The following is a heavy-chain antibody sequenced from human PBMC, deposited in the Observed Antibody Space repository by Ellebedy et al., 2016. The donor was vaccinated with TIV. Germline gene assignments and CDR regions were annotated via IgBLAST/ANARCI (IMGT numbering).Heavy chain of an antibody. D-gene: IGHD6-13*01. CDR1: GYTFMSYS. CDR2: VSGYNGNT. CDR3: ARTSRYAYSSSCDY. Sequence: AASVKVPCKASGYTFMSYSIAWVRQAPGQGLEWMGWVSGYNGNTNYAQKVQGRVTMTTDTSTNTAYMELRSLTSDDTAVYFCARTSRYAYSSSCDYWGQGTLVTV. V-gene: IGHV1-18*01. J-gene: IGHJ4*02.